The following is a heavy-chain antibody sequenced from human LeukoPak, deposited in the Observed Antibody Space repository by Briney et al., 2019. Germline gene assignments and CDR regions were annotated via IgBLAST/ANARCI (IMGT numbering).Heavy chain of an antibody. D-gene: IGHD5-24*01. V-gene: IGHV3-21*01. CDR2: ISSSSSYI. Sequence: GGSLRLSXAASGFTFSSYSMNWVRQAPGKGLEWVSSISSSSSYIYYADSVKGRFTISRDNAKNSLYLQMNSLRAEDTAVYYCASVRDGYNYYYWGQGTLVTVSS. J-gene: IGHJ4*02. CDR1: GFTFSSYS. CDR3: ASVRDGYNYYY.